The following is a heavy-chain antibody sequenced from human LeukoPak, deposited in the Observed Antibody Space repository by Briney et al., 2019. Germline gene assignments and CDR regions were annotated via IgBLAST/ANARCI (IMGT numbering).Heavy chain of an antibody. Sequence: SETLSLTCTVSGYSISSGYYWGWIRQPPGKGLEWIGRNYHSGSTNYNPSLKSRDTISVDTSKNQFSLKLSSVTAADTAVYYCARDLGNDFWSGYPGDAFDIWGQGTMVTVSS. CDR1: GYSISSGYY. CDR2: NYHSGST. CDR3: ARDLGNDFWSGYPGDAFDI. J-gene: IGHJ3*02. V-gene: IGHV4-38-2*02. D-gene: IGHD3-3*01.